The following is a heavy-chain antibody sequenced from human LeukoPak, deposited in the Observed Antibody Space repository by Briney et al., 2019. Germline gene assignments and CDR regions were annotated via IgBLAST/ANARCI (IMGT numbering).Heavy chain of an antibody. J-gene: IGHJ3*01. D-gene: IGHD1-7*01. CDR1: GFTFSNYA. CDR2: ISSSGDTT. V-gene: IGHV3-23*01. Sequence: GGSLRLSCAPSGFTFSNYAMSWVRQTPRKGLDWVSVISSSGDTTHYADSVKGRFIISRDNSKNTLYLQMNSLRGEDTALYYCVKEAGTTLAGGFWGQGTMVSVSS. CDR3: VKEAGTTLAGGF.